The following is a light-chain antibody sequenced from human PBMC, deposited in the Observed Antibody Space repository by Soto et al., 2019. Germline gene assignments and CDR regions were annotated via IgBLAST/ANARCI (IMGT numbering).Light chain of an antibody. CDR3: QQYDNWVT. V-gene: IGKV3-15*01. CDR2: GAS. Sequence: ETVITQSPVTLSVSPGERATLSCRASQSVSSNLAWYQQKPGQPPRLLIYGASTRATGIPVRFRGSGSGTEFTLTISSLQSEDFAVYYCQQYDNWVTFGQGTRLEIK. CDR1: QSVSSN. J-gene: IGKJ5*01.